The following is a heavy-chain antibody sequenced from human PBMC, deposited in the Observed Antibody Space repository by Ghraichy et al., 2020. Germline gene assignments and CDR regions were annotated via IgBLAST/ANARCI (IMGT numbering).Heavy chain of an antibody. V-gene: IGHV3-53*01. Sequence: GGSLRLSCAASGFTVSSNYMSWVRQAPGKGLEWVSVIYSGGSTYYADSVKGRFTISRDNSKNTLYLQMNSLRAEDTAVYYCARHKGHYDTGAFDIWGQGTMVTVSS. CDR2: IYSGGST. CDR3: ARHKGHYDTGAFDI. J-gene: IGHJ3*02. CDR1: GFTVSSNY. D-gene: IGHD3-9*01.